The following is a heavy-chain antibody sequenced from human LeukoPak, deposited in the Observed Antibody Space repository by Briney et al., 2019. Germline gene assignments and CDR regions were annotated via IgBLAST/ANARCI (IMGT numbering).Heavy chain of an antibody. CDR3: ARGGLDYYGSGTYYPNYNWFDP. D-gene: IGHD3-10*01. V-gene: IGHV1-18*01. J-gene: IGHJ5*02. CDR2: ISADTTRT. Sequence: GASVKVSCKASGYTFTSYGISWVRQAPGQGLEWMGWISADTTRTIYTEKLQDRVTMTTDTSTSTTYMELRSLRSDDTAVYYCARGGLDYYGSGTYYPNYNWFDPWGQGTLVTVSS. CDR1: GYTFTSYG.